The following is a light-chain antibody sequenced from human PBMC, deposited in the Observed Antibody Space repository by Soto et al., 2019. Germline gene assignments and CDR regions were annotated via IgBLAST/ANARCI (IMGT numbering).Light chain of an antibody. J-gene: IGLJ2*01. V-gene: IGLV1-44*01. Sequence: QSVLTQPPSASGTPGQRVTISCSGSTSNIATNGVNWYRHLPGTAPKLLIHGSDQRPSGVPDRISGSKSGTSASLAISGLHSEDEADYYCSSYTTNITPVVFGGGTKLTVL. CDR1: TSNIATNG. CDR2: GSD. CDR3: SSYTTNITPVV.